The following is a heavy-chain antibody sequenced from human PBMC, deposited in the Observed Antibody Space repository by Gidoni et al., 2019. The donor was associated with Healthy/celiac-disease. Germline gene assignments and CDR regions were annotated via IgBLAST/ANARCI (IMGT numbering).Heavy chain of an antibody. CDR2: ISSSSSYI. D-gene: IGHD6-13*01. CDR3: AREGIAARGAFDY. Sequence: EVQLVESGGGLVKTGGSLRLSCAASGFTFSSHSMNWVRQAPGKGLESVSSISSSSSYIYYADSVKGRFTISRDNAKNSLYLQMNSLRAEDTAVYYCAREGIAARGAFDYWGQGTLVTVSS. J-gene: IGHJ4*02. V-gene: IGHV3-21*01. CDR1: GFTFSSHS.